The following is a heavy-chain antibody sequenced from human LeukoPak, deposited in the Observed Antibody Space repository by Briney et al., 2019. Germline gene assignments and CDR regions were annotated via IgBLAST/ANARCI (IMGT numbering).Heavy chain of an antibody. J-gene: IGHJ3*02. CDR3: ARDGLGI. CDR1: GYSISSGYY. Sequence: PSETLSLTCTVSGYSISSGYYWSWIRQPPGKGLEWIGYIYYSGSTYYNPSLKSRVTISVDTSKNQFSLKLSSVTAADTAVYYCARDGLGIWGQGTMVTVSS. D-gene: IGHD6-6*01. V-gene: IGHV4-30-4*08. CDR2: IYYSGST.